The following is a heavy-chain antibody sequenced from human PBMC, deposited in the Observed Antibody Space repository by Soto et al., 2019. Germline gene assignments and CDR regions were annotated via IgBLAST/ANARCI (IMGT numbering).Heavy chain of an antibody. V-gene: IGHV3-9*01. Sequence: GGSLRLSCAASGFTFDDYAMHWVRQAPGKGLEWVSGISWNSGSIGYADSVKGRFTISRDNAKNSLYLQMNSLRAEDTALYYCAKDPSSGATRGNYFDYWGQGTLVTVSS. D-gene: IGHD1-26*01. CDR1: GFTFDDYA. J-gene: IGHJ4*02. CDR2: ISWNSGSI. CDR3: AKDPSSGATRGNYFDY.